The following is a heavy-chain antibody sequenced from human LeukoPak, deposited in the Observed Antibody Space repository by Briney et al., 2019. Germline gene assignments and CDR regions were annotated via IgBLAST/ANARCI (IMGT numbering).Heavy chain of an antibody. V-gene: IGHV3-33*01. CDR2: IWYDGSNK. D-gene: IGHD6-13*01. CDR3: ARVGYSSSLFYYYGMDV. Sequence: GGSLRLSCAASGFTFSSYGMHWVRQAPGKGLEWVAVIWYDGSNKYYADSVKGRFTISRDNSKNTLYLQMNSLRAEDTAVYYCARVGYSSSLFYYYGMDVWGQGTTVTVSS. CDR1: GFTFSSYG. J-gene: IGHJ6*02.